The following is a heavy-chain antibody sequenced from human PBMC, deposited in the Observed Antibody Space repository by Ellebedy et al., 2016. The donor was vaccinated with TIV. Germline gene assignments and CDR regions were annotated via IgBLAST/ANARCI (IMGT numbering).Heavy chain of an antibody. CDR1: GFTFSSYA. V-gene: IGHV3-30*03. D-gene: IGHD2-21*02. CDR2: ISHDGRNG. Sequence: GESLKISXAASGFTFSSYAMHWVRQAPGKGLEWVALISHDGRNGEYADSVKGRFTISRDNAKNTLYLQMYSLRAEDTAVYYCVRARPYCGGDCFSFGNWGQGSLVTVSS. CDR3: VRARPYCGGDCFSFGN. J-gene: IGHJ4*02.